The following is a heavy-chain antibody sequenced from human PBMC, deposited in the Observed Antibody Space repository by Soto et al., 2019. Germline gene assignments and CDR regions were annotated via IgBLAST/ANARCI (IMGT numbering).Heavy chain of an antibody. CDR2: INHSGST. D-gene: IGHD5-18*01. J-gene: IGHJ4*02. CDR1: GGSFSGYY. CDR3: ARSGYSYGYFLYYFDY. Sequence: SETLSLTCAVYGGSFSGYYWSWIRQPPGKGLEWIGEINHSGSTTYNPSLKSRVTISVDTSKNQFSQKLSSVTAADTAVYYCARSGYSYGYFLYYFDYWVQGTLVTVSS. V-gene: IGHV4-34*01.